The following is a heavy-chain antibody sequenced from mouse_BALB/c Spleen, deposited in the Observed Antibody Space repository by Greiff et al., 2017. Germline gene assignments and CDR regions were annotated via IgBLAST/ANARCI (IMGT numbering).Heavy chain of an antibody. Sequence: EVMLVESGGGLVQPGGSRKLSCAASGFTFSSFGMHWVRQAPEKGLEWVAYISSGSSTIYYADTVKGRFTISRDNPKNTLFLQMTSLRSEDTAMYYCARSITTATWGYAMDYWGQGTSVTVSS. CDR2: ISSGSSTI. D-gene: IGHD1-2*01. J-gene: IGHJ4*01. V-gene: IGHV5-17*02. CDR1: GFTFSSFG. CDR3: ARSITTATWGYAMDY.